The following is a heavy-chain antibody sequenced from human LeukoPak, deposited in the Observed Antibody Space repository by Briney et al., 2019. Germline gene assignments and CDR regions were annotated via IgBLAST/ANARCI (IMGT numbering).Heavy chain of an antibody. J-gene: IGHJ3*02. V-gene: IGHV3-21*01. CDR3: ARDGELGSPADAFDI. Sequence: GGSLRLSCAASGFTFSSYSMNWVRQAPGKGLEWVSSISSSTYIYYADSVKGRFTISRDNAKNSLFLQMNSLRAEDTAVYYCARDGELGSPADAFDIWGQGTMVTVSS. D-gene: IGHD1-26*01. CDR1: GFTFSSYS. CDR2: ISSSTYI.